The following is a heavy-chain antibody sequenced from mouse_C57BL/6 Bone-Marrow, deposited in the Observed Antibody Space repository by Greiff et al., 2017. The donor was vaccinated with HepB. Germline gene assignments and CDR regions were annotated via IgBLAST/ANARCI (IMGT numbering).Heavy chain of an antibody. CDR1: GFTFSDYG. Sequence: EVQLVESGGGLVKPGGSLKLSCAASGFTFSDYGMHWVRQAPEKGLEWVAYISSSSSTIYYADTVKGRFTISRDNAKNTLFLQMTSLRSEDTAMYYCARYDYDAMDYWGQGTSVTVSS. J-gene: IGHJ4*01. V-gene: IGHV5-17*01. CDR3: ARYDYDAMDY. CDR2: ISSSSSTI.